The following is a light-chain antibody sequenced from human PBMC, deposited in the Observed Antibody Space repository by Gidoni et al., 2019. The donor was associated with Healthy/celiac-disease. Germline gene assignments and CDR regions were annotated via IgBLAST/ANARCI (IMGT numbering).Light chain of an antibody. J-gene: IGKJ5*01. V-gene: IGKV3-20*01. CDR3: QQYGSSIT. CDR1: QSVSSSY. CDR2: GAS. Sequence: ENVLTQSPGTLSLSPGERATLSCRASQSVSSSYLAWYQQTPGQAPRLLIYGASSRATGIPDRFSGSGSGTDFTLTISRLEPEDFAVYYCQQYGSSITFGQGTRLEIK.